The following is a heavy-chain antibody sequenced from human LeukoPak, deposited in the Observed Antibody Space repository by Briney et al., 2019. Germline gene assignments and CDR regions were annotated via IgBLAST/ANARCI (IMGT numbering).Heavy chain of an antibody. CDR1: GGSISSDY. V-gene: IGHV4-59*12. D-gene: IGHD2-8*02. CDR3: ATGLLVSANAFDI. J-gene: IGHJ3*02. CDR2: ISYSGVT. Sequence: PSETLSLTCSVSGGSISSDYWSWIRQPPGRGLEWIGYISYSGVTSYSPSLQSRVSMSLDTSKNQFSLKLTSVTAADTAVYFCATGLLVSANAFDIWGQGTMVDISS.